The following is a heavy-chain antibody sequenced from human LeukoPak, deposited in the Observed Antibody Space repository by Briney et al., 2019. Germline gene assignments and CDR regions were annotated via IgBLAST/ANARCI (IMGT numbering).Heavy chain of an antibody. D-gene: IGHD6-19*01. V-gene: IGHV3-73*01. CDR3: TRHEPRLEVAGSFDI. Sequence: PGGSLRLSCAASGFTFSGYAMHWVRQASGKGLEWVGCIRSKANSYATAYAASGKGRFTISRDDSKNTAYMQMNSLKTEDTAVYYCTRHEPRLEVAGSFDIWGQGTMVTVSS. CDR1: GFTFSGYA. J-gene: IGHJ3*02. CDR2: IRSKANSYAT.